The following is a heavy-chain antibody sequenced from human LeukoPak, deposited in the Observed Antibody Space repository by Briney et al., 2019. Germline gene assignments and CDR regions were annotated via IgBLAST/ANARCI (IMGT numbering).Heavy chain of an antibody. Sequence: GGSLRLSCAASGFTFSSYAMHWVRQAPGKGLEWVAVISYDGSNKYYADSVKGRFTISRDNSKNTLYLQMNSLRAEDTAVCYCARGDTYYYDSSGYYHDYWGQGTLVTVSS. CDR3: ARGDTYYYDSSGYYHDY. D-gene: IGHD3-22*01. J-gene: IGHJ4*02. V-gene: IGHV3-30-3*01. CDR1: GFTFSSYA. CDR2: ISYDGSNK.